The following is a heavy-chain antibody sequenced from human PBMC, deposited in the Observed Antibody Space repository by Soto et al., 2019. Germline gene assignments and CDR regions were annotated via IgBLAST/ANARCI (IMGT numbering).Heavy chain of an antibody. J-gene: IGHJ4*02. D-gene: IGHD4-17*01. CDR3: ATTSTVPTSDVDY. V-gene: IGHV1-2*04. CDR2: INPNSGGT. CDR1: GYTFTGYY. Sequence: ASVKVSCKASGYTFTGYYMHWVRQAPGQGLEWMGWINPNSGGTNYAQKFQGWVTITRDTSISTAYMELSSLRSDDTAVYYCATTSTVPTSDVDYWGQGTLVTGSS.